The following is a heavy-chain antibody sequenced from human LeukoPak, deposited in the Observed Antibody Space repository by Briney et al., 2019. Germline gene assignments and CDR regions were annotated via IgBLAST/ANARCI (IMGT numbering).Heavy chain of an antibody. V-gene: IGHV4-34*01. D-gene: IGHD5/OR15-5a*01. CDR2: INHSGST. CDR3: ARGVSFDY. CDR1: GGSFSGYY. Sequence: SETLSLTCAVYGGSFSGYYWSWIRQPPGKGLEWIGEINHSGSTNYNPSLKSRVTISVDTSKNQFSLKLSSVTAADTAVYYCARGVSFDYWGQGTLVAVSS. J-gene: IGHJ4*02.